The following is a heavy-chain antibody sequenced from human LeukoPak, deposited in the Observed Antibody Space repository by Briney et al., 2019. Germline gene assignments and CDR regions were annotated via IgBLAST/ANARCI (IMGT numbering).Heavy chain of an antibody. CDR2: LNSDGSST. V-gene: IGHV3-74*01. D-gene: IGHD2-8*02. J-gene: IGHJ6*02. Sequence: GGSLRLSCAVSGFTFSSYWMHWVRQAPGKGLVWVSRLNSDGSSTDYADSVKGRFAISRDNAKNTLYLQMNSLRAEDTAVYYCSRAGHYYYGMDVWGQGTTVTVSS. CDR3: SRAGHYYYGMDV. CDR1: GFTFSSYW.